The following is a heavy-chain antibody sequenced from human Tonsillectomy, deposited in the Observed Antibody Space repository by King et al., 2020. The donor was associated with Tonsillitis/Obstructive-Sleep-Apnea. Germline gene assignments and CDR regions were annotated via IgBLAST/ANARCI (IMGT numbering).Heavy chain of an antibody. J-gene: IGHJ4*02. CDR2: IWYEGRNK. V-gene: IGHV3-33*01. CDR1: GFTFSSYG. CDR3: ARVVPGTSTLDY. D-gene: IGHD1-7*01. Sequence: VQLVESGGGVVQPGRSLRLSCAASGFTFSSYGMHWVRQSPGKGLEWVAVIWYEGRNKYYADSVKGRFTISRDNSKNTLYLQMNSLRAEDTAVYYCARVVPGTSTLDYWGQGTLVTVSS.